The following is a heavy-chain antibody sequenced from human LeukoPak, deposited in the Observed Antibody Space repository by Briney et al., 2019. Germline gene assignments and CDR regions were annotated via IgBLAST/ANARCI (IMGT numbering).Heavy chain of an antibody. J-gene: IGHJ4*02. CDR1: GFTFSSYA. V-gene: IGHV3-23*01. CDR2: ISGSGGST. CDR3: VATVTILDY. D-gene: IGHD4-17*01. Sequence: GGSLRLSCAASGFTFSSYAMSWVRQAPGKGLEWVSAISGSGGSTYYADSVKCRFTISRDNSKKMVYLQMNSLRVEDTAVYYCVATVTILDYWGQGTLVTVSS.